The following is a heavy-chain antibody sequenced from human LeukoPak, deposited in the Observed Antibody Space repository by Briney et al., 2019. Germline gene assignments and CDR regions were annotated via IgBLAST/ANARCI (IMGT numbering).Heavy chain of an antibody. CDR2: ISAYNGNT. CDR3: ARGGYYDSSEYRYYFDY. J-gene: IGHJ4*02. V-gene: IGHV1-18*01. D-gene: IGHD3-22*01. Sequence: GXSVKVSCKASGYTFTSYGISWVRQAPGQGLEWMGWISAYNGNTNYAQKLQGRVTMTTDTSTSTAYMELRSLRSDDTAVYYCARGGYYDSSEYRYYFDYWGQGTLVTVSS. CDR1: GYTFTSYG.